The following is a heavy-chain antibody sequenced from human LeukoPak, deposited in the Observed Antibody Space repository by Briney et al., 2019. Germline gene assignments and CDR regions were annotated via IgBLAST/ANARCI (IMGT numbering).Heavy chain of an antibody. CDR3: AKDLSAHHLFAQHADY. CDR2: ISGSGGST. V-gene: IGHV3-23*01. CDR1: GFTFSSYA. D-gene: IGHD1-14*01. Sequence: GGSLRLSCAASGFTFSSYAMSWVRQAPGEGVEWVSTISGSGGSTYYADPVKGRFTISRDNSKNTLYLQMNSLRVEDTAVYYCAKDLSAHHLFAQHADYWGQGTLVTVSS. J-gene: IGHJ4*02.